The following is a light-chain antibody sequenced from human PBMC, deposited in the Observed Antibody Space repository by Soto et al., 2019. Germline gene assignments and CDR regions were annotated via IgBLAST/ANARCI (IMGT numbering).Light chain of an antibody. Sequence: QSALTQPASVSGSPGQSITISCSGTSSDVGSYNYVSWYQHHPGKAPKLMIYEVSNRPSGVSNRFSGSKSGNTASLTISGLQAEDEADYYCISYTSGSPVLFGGGTKLTVL. J-gene: IGLJ2*01. CDR2: EVS. CDR3: ISYTSGSPVL. V-gene: IGLV2-14*01. CDR1: SSDVGSYNY.